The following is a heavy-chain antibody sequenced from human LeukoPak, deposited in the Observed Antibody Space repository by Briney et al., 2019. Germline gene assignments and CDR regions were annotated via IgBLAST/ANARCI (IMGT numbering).Heavy chain of an antibody. CDR3: ARDSSGYGSGTTGDY. CDR1: GYTFTGYY. V-gene: IGHV1-46*01. D-gene: IGHD3-10*01. Sequence: ASVKVSCKASGYTFTGYYMHWVRQAPGQGLEWMGIINPSGGSTSYAQKFQGRVTMTRDTSTSTVYMELSSLRSEDTAVYYCARDSSGYGSGTTGDYWGQGTLVTVSS. J-gene: IGHJ4*02. CDR2: INPSGGST.